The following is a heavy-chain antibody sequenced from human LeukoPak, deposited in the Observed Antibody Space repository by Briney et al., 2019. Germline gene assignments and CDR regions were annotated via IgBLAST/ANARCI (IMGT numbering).Heavy chain of an antibody. J-gene: IGHJ6*02. V-gene: IGHV3-23*01. CDR3: AKEPYDSSGYYYEYYYGMDV. D-gene: IGHD3-22*01. Sequence: GGSLRLSCAASGFTFSSYAMSWVRQAPGKGLEWVSAISGSGGSTYYADSVKGRFTISRDNSKNTLYLQTNSLRAEDTAVYYCAKEPYDSSGYYYEYYYGMDVWDQGTTVTVSS. CDR2: ISGSGGST. CDR1: GFTFSSYA.